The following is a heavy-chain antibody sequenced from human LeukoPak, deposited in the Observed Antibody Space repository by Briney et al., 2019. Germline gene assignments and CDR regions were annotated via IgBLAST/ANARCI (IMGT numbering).Heavy chain of an antibody. CDR3: AKDWQQLAN. V-gene: IGHV3-74*01. D-gene: IGHD6-13*01. Sequence: PGGSLRLSCVASGFTFSSNWMHWVRQAPGKGLVWVSRINSDGSSTAYADSVKGRFTISRDNSKNTLYLQMNSLRAEDTAVYYCAKDWQQLANWGQGTLVTVSS. J-gene: IGHJ4*02. CDR1: GFTFSSNW. CDR2: INSDGSST.